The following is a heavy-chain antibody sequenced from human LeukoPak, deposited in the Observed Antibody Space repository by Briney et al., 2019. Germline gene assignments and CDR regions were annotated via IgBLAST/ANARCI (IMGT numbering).Heavy chain of an antibody. J-gene: IGHJ5*02. CDR1: GGSISSYY. CDR2: IYYSGST. CDR3: ARGPVGNWFDP. V-gene: IGHV4-59*01. D-gene: IGHD2-15*01. Sequence: SETLSLTCTVSGGSISSYYWSWIRQPPGKGLEWIGYIYYSGSTNYNPSLKSRVTISVDTSKNQFSLKLSSVTAADTAVYNCARGPVGNWFDPWGQGTLVTVSS.